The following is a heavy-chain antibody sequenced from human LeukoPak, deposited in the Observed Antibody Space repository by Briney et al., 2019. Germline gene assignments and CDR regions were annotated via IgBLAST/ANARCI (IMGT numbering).Heavy chain of an antibody. CDR3: ARGGRGGVSGYFDY. V-gene: IGHV3-11*01. D-gene: IGHD3-16*01. CDR2: ISGSGSTV. J-gene: IGHJ4*02. Sequence: GGSLRLSCAASGFTFTDYYMTWIRQAPGKGLEWVSYISGSGSTVYYADSVKGRFTISRDNAKNSLYLQMNSLRAEDTAVYYCARGGRGGVSGYFDYWGQGTLVTVSS. CDR1: GFTFTDYY.